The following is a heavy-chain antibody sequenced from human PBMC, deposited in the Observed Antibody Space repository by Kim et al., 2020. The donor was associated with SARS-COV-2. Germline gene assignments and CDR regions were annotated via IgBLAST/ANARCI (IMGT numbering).Heavy chain of an antibody. CDR1: GFTFSSYG. CDR3: ARDSYYGSGSYLDY. CDR2: ISYDGSNK. D-gene: IGHD3-10*01. J-gene: IGHJ4*02. V-gene: IGHV3-33*05. Sequence: GGSLRLSCAASGFTFSSYGMHWVRQAPGKGLEWVAVISYDGSNKYYADSVKGRFTISRDNSKNTLYLQMNSLRAEDTAVYYCARDSYYGSGSYLDYWGQG.